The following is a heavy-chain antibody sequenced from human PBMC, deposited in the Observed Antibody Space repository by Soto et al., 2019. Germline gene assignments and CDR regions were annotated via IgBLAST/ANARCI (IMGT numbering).Heavy chain of an antibody. CDR2: TNPYNGNT. J-gene: IGHJ6*02. Sequence: QVKLVQSGAEVKKPGASVKVSCKASGFTFTMYGITWVRQAPGQGLEWMGWTNPYNGNTNYAQKFQGRVTMTTDTSTSTGYMELRSLTSDDTAVYYCARVVAAAPVYYGMDVWGQGTTVTVSS. CDR3: ARVVAAAPVYYGMDV. D-gene: IGHD2-15*01. CDR1: GFTFTMYG. V-gene: IGHV1-18*01.